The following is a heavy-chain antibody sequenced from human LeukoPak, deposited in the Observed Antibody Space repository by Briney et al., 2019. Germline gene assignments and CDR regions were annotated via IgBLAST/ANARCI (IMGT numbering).Heavy chain of an antibody. Sequence: GGSLRLSCAASGFTFSSYAMSWVRQAPGKGLEWVSTISGSGGSTYYADSVKGRFTISRDNSKNTLYLQMNSLRAEDTAVYYCAKDGVVASDAFDIWGQGTMVTVSS. J-gene: IGHJ3*02. CDR3: AKDGVVASDAFDI. CDR1: GFTFSSYA. V-gene: IGHV3-23*01. CDR2: ISGSGGST. D-gene: IGHD3-22*01.